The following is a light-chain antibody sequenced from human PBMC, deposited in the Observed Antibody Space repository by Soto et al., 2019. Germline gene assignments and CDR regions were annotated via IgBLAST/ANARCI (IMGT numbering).Light chain of an antibody. Sequence: DIQMTQSPSTLSAFVGDRLTITCRASQSISTWLAWYQQKPGKAPKLLIYDASSLKSGVPSRFSGSGSGTEFTLTISSLQTEDFAVYYCQQYNNWPPWTFGQGTKVEIK. J-gene: IGKJ1*01. CDR1: QSISTW. V-gene: IGKV1-5*01. CDR2: DAS. CDR3: QQYNNWPPWT.